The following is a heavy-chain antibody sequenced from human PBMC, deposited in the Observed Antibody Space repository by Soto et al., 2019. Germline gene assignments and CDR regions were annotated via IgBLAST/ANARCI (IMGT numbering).Heavy chain of an antibody. CDR1: GFTFSSYG. Sequence: QVQLVESGGGVVQPGRSLRLSCAASGFTFSSYGMHWVRQAPGKGLEWVAVIWYDGSNKYYADSVKGRFTISRDNSKNTLYLQMNSLRAEDTAVYYCARDGSVGVTSVDYWGQGTLVTVSS. CDR3: ARDGSVGVTSVDY. D-gene: IGHD4-4*01. J-gene: IGHJ4*02. V-gene: IGHV3-33*01. CDR2: IWYDGSNK.